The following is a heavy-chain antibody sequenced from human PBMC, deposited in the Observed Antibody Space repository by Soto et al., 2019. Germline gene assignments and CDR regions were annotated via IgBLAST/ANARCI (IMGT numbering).Heavy chain of an antibody. CDR2: INPSGRK. CDR3: ARRGYCANGVCYFDY. Sequence: QVQLQQWGAGLLKPSETLSLTCAVYGGSFSGYYWSWIRQPPGKGLEWIGEINPSGRKHYNPSLKRQVAISVETSENQFFLRLSSVAAADTAVYCCARRGYCANGVCYFDYWGQGSLVTVST. D-gene: IGHD2-8*01. CDR1: GGSFSGYY. J-gene: IGHJ4*02. V-gene: IGHV4-34*01.